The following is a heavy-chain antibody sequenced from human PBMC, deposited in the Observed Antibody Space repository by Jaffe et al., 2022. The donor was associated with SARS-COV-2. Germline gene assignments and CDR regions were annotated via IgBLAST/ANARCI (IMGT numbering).Heavy chain of an antibody. Sequence: QLQLQESGPGLVKPSETLSLTCTVSGGSISSSSYYWGWIRQPPGKGLEWIGSIYYSGSTYYNPSLKSRVTISVDTSKNQFSLKLSSVTAADTAVYYCARHPFQYYDILTGPLTVGFDPWGQGTLVTVSS. V-gene: IGHV4-39*01. D-gene: IGHD3-9*01. CDR3: ARHPFQYYDILTGPLTVGFDP. CDR1: GGSISSSSYY. CDR2: IYYSGST. J-gene: IGHJ5*02.